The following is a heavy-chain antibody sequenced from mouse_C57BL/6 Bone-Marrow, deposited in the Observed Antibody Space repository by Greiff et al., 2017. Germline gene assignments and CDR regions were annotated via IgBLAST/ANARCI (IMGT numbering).Heavy chain of an antibody. D-gene: IGHD2-5*01. CDR1: GYTFTSYW. Sequence: QLQQPGAELVMPGASVKLSCKASGYTFTSYWMHWVKQRPGQGLEWIGEIDPSDSYTNYNQKFKGKSTLTVDKSSSTAYMQLSSLTSEDSAVYYCARGNSKGGYAMDYWGQGTSVTVSS. V-gene: IGHV1-69*01. J-gene: IGHJ4*01. CDR2: IDPSDSYT. CDR3: ARGNSKGGYAMDY.